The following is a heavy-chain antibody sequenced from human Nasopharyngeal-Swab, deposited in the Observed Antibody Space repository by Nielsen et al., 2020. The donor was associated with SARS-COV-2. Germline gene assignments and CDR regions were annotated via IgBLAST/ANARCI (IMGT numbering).Heavy chain of an antibody. Sequence: WIRQPPGKGLEWIGEINHSGSTNYNPSLKSRVTISVDTSKNQFSLKLSSVTAADTAVYYCARGQGPRNYYDSSGYYYDVLGRGYYFDYWGQGTLVTVSS. CDR3: ARGQGPRNYYDSSGYYYDVLGRGYYFDY. CDR2: INHSGST. V-gene: IGHV4-34*01. J-gene: IGHJ4*02. D-gene: IGHD3-22*01.